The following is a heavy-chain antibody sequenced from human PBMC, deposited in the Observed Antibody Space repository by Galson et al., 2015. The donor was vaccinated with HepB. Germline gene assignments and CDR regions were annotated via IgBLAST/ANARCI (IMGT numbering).Heavy chain of an antibody. CDR1: GDRVSSKSAA. J-gene: IGHJ1*01. V-gene: IGHV6-1*01. Sequence: CAISGDRVSSKSAAWNWIRQSPSRGLEWLGRTYYRSKRHNDYAVSVKSRITINPDTFKNQFSLQLNSVTPEDTAVYYCARLTSSSSGGAAEYFQHWGQGTLVTVSS. D-gene: IGHD6-6*01. CDR2: TYYRSKRHN. CDR3: ARLTSSSSGGAAEYFQH.